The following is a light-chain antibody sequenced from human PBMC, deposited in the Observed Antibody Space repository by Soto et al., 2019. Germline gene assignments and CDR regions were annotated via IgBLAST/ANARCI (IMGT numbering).Light chain of an antibody. CDR3: QQYNNWPPDRT. CDR2: GAS. Sequence: EIVMTQSPATPSVSPGERATLSCRASQSVGSNLAWYQLKPGQAPRLLIYGASTRATGIPARFSGSGSGTDFTLTISSLQSEDFAIYFCQQYNNWPPDRTFGQGTKVEIK. CDR1: QSVGSN. J-gene: IGKJ1*01. V-gene: IGKV3-15*01.